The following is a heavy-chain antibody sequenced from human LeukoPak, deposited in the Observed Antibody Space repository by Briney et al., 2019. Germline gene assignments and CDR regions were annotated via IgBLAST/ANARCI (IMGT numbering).Heavy chain of an antibody. CDR2: ISGSDGRT. V-gene: IGHV3-23*01. Sequence: PGGSLRLSCAASGFTFSSYAMSWVRQAPGKGLEWVSAISGSDGRTYYADSVKGRFTLSTDNSKNTLYLQMNSLRAEDTAVYYCAKDAFVVVPGANRVAAAGPRYYYYYGMDVWGQGTTVTVSS. D-gene: IGHD2-2*01. J-gene: IGHJ6*02. CDR1: GFTFSSYA. CDR3: AKDAFVVVPGANRVAAAGPRYYYYYGMDV.